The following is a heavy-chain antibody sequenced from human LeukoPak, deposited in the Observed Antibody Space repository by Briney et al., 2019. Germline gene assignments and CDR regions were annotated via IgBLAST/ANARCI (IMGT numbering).Heavy chain of an antibody. CDR3: ARPYYYDSRIDP. CDR2: MYYSGST. CDR1: GGSISSGDYY. Sequence: SQTLSLTCTVSGGSISSGDYYWSWIRQPPGKDLEWIAYMYYSGSTYYNPSLKSRVTMSADTSKNQLSLKLSSVTAADTAVYYCARPYYYDSRIDPWGQGILVTVSS. V-gene: IGHV4-30-4*01. D-gene: IGHD3-22*01. J-gene: IGHJ5*02.